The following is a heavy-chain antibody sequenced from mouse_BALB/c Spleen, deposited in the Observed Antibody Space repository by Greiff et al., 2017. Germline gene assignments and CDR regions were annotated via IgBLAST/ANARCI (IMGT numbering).Heavy chain of an antibody. D-gene: IGHD1-1*01. V-gene: IGHV5-17*02. CDR3: ARGFIYFDY. CDR1: GFTFSSFG. J-gene: IGHJ2*01. CDR2: ISSGSSTI. Sequence: EVKLMESGGGLVQPGGSRKLSCAASGFTFSSFGMHWVRQAPEKGLEWVAYISSGSSTIYYADTVKGRFTISRDNPKNTLFLQMTSLRSEDTAMYYCARGFIYFDYWGQGTTLTVSS.